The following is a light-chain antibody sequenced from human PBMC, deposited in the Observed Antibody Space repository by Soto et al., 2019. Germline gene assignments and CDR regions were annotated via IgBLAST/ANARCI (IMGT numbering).Light chain of an antibody. Sequence: QSALTQPSSVSASPGQSISISCTGTSDDIGAYDYVSWYQQHPGKAPKLILYAVSNRPSGVSTRISGSKSGNTASLTISGVQADDEADYYCSSYRSSDTLEVFGTGTKLTVL. V-gene: IGLV2-14*01. CDR1: SDDIGAYDY. CDR2: AVS. CDR3: SSYRSSDTLEV. J-gene: IGLJ1*01.